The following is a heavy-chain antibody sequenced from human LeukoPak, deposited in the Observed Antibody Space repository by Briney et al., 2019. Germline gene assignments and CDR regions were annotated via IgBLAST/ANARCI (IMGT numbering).Heavy chain of an antibody. V-gene: IGHV1-2*02. CDR3: ARASIITRRGFDY. CDR1: GYTFTGYY. CDR2: INPNSGGT. D-gene: IGHD3-16*01. J-gene: IGHJ4*02. Sequence: ASVKVSCKASGYTFTGYYMHWVRQAPGQGLEWMGWINPNSGGTKYAQNFQGRVTMTRDTSISTAYMELSSLRSDDTAVYYCARASIITRRGFDYWGQGPLVTVFS.